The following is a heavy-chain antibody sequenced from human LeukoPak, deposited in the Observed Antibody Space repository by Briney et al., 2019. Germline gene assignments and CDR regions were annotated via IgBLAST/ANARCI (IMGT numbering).Heavy chain of an antibody. CDR1: GGTFSGYA. CDR2: IIPIFGTA. Sequence: GSSVKVSCXASGGTFSGYAISWVRQAPGQGLEWMGRIIPIFGTANYAQKFQGRVTITTDESTSTAYMELSSLRSEDTAVYYCARESYGSGSYKPDYWGQGTLVTVSS. CDR3: ARESYGSGSYKPDY. D-gene: IGHD3-10*01. V-gene: IGHV1-69*05. J-gene: IGHJ4*02.